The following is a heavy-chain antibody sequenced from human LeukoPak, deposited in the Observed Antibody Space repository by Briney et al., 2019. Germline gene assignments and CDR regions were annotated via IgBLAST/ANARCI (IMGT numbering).Heavy chain of an antibody. CDR1: GGSISSGGYY. Sequence: RTSETLSLTCTVSGGSISSGGYYWSWIRQHPGKGLEWIGYIYYSGSTYYNPSLKSRVTISVDTSKNQFSLKLSSVTAADTAVYYCARDRLGIPPDYWGQGTLVTVSS. D-gene: IGHD3-10*01. V-gene: IGHV4-31*03. J-gene: IGHJ4*02. CDR2: IYYSGST. CDR3: ARDRLGIPPDY.